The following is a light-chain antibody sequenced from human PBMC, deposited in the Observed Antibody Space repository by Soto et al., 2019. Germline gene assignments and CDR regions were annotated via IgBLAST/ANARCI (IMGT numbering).Light chain of an antibody. CDR1: QSISTF. Sequence: DIQMTPSPSSLSASVGDRVTITCRASQSISTFLNWYQHKPGKAPKLLIYAASSLQSGVPSRFSGSGSGTDFTLTISSLQPEDFATYYCQQSYSIPFTFGGGTKVEIK. V-gene: IGKV1-39*01. CDR3: QQSYSIPFT. CDR2: AAS. J-gene: IGKJ4*01.